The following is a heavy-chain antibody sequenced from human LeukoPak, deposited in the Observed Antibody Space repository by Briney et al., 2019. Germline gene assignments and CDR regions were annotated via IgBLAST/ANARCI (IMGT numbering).Heavy chain of an antibody. CDR1: GHSFTSYW. CDR3: ARQYAAAGTYYYYMDV. Sequence: GESLKISCKGSGHSFTSYWIGWVRQMPGKGLEWMGIIYPGDSDTRYSPSFQGQVTISADKSISTAYLQWSSLKASDTAMYYCARQYAAAGTYYYYMDVWGKGTTVTVSS. D-gene: IGHD6-13*01. CDR2: IYPGDSDT. V-gene: IGHV5-51*01. J-gene: IGHJ6*03.